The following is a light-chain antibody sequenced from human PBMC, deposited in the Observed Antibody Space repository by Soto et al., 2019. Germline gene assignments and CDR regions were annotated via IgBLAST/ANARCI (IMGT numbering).Light chain of an antibody. Sequence: DIQLTQSPSFLSASVGDRVTITCRASQDISNFLVWFQQKPGRAHKLLIYAVFTLQSGVPSSLSGSGSGAEFTLTISSLQPEDFASYFCQQLDSYPLTLGRRTKVHIK. CDR3: QQLDSYPLT. CDR2: AVF. CDR1: QDISNF. J-gene: IGKJ4*01. V-gene: IGKV1-9*01.